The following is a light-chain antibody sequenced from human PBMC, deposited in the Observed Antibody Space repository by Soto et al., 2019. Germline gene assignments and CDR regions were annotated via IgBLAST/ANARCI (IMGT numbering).Light chain of an antibody. CDR2: WAS. V-gene: IGKV4-1*01. J-gene: IGKJ1*01. Sequence: DIVMTQSPESLAVSLGERATINCKSSQNVLYNPNNKNYLAWYQQKPGQPPKLLISWASTRESGVPDRFRGSGSVTDFTLTISSLQAEDVAVYYCQQYYTTPWTFGQGTKVELK. CDR3: QQYYTTPWT. CDR1: QNVLYNPNNKNY.